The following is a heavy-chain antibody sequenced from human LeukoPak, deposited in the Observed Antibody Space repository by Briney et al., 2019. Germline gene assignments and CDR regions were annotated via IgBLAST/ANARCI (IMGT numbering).Heavy chain of an antibody. V-gene: IGHV3-23*01. J-gene: IGHJ4*02. CDR2: ISGSGDAT. CDR3: ARVLSIGFHYDY. Sequence: GGSLRCYGTASGFTFSSLGMLWVRQAPGKGLEWVLGISGSGDATYYADSVRGRFTVSRDNSKNTLYLQMSSLRAENTALYFCARVLSIGFHYDYWGPGTLVTVSS. D-gene: IGHD3-22*01. CDR1: GFTFSSLG.